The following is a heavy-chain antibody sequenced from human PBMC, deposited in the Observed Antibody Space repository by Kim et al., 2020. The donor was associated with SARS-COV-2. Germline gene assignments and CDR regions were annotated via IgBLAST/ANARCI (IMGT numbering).Heavy chain of an antibody. Sequence: GGSLRLSCSASGFTFSSYSMNWVRQAPGKGLEWVSSISSSSSYIYYADSVKGRFTISRDNAKNSLYLQMNSLRAEDTAVYYCARDDVPSGIAAAGTGDYYYYGMDVWGQGTTVTVSS. V-gene: IGHV3-21*01. J-gene: IGHJ6*02. CDR1: GFTFSSYS. CDR2: ISSSSSYI. CDR3: ARDDVPSGIAAAGTGDYYYYGMDV. D-gene: IGHD6-13*01.